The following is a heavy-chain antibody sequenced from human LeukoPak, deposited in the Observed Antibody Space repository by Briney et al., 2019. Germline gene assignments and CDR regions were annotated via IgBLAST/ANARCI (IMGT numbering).Heavy chain of an antibody. CDR1: GYTFTSYD. CDR3: AREKLPTRSYYYYYMDV. V-gene: IGHV1-2*02. D-gene: IGHD1-7*01. Sequence: ASVKVSCKASGYTFTSYDINWVRQATGQGLEWMGWINPNSGGTNYAQKFQGRVTMTRDTSISTAYMELSRLRSDDTAVYYCAREKLPTRSYYYYYMDVWGKGTTVTVSS. J-gene: IGHJ6*03. CDR2: INPNSGGT.